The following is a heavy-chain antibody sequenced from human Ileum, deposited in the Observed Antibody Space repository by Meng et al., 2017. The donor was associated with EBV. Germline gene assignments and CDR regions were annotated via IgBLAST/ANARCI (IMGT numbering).Heavy chain of an antibody. J-gene: IGHJ5*02. CDR1: GDSVSGSDW. D-gene: IGHD3-3*01. CDR3: TAGLGGANDLTDP. V-gene: IGHV3-15*05. Sequence: HLQESGPGLVKASGALSLPCAVSGDSVSGSDWGSWVRQPPGKGLEWIGRVKSKSDGGTPDYSSAVNGRFTISRDDSKNTVYLHMNTLKTEDTAVYYCTAGLGGANDLTDPWGQGTLVTVSS. CDR2: VKSKSDGGTP.